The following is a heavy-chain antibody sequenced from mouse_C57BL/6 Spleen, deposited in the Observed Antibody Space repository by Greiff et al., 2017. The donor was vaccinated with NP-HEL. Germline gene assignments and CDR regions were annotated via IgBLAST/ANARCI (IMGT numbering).Heavy chain of an antibody. D-gene: IGHD3-2*02. CDR3: ARRGDSSGYDY. V-gene: IGHV1-59*01. J-gene: IGHJ2*01. Sequence: QVQLQQPGAELVRPGTSVKLSCKASGYTFTSYWMHWVKQRPGQGLEWIGVIDPSDSYTNYNQKFKGKATLTVDTSSSTAYMQLSSLTSEDSAVDYCARRGDSSGYDYWGQGTTLTVSS. CDR1: GYTFTSYW. CDR2: IDPSDSYT.